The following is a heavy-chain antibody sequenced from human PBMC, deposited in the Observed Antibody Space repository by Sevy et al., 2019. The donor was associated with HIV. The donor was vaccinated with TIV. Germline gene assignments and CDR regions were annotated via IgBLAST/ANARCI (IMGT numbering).Heavy chain of an antibody. V-gene: IGHV3-72*01. CDR1: GFTFSDHY. CDR2: TRNKADSYTT. Sequence: GGSLRLSCAASGFTFSDHYMEWVRQAPGKGLEWVGRTRNKADSYTTEYAASVKGRFTISSKDSKNSLYLQMNSLKTEDTAVYYCATHAGIAAAGRVFDYWGQGSLVTVSS. CDR3: ATHAGIAAAGRVFDY. J-gene: IGHJ4*02. D-gene: IGHD6-13*01.